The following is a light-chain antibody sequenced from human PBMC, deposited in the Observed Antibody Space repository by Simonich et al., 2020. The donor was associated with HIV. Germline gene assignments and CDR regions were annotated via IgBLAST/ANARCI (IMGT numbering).Light chain of an antibody. CDR1: QSVLYSSNNKNY. V-gene: IGKV4-1*01. CDR3: QQCHTHPHT. Sequence: DIVLTQPPTSLAVSLAERATINCKSSQSVLYSSNNKNYLAWYQQKPGQPPKLLIYWASTRESGVPDRFSGSGSGTDFTLTISSLQAEDVAVYFCQQCHTHPHTFGQGTKVEIK. J-gene: IGKJ2*01. CDR2: WAS.